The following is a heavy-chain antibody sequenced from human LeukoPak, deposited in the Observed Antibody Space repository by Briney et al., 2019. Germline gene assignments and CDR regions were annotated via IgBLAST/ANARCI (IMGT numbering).Heavy chain of an antibody. CDR1: GFTFDDYA. V-gene: IGHV3-9*01. D-gene: IGHD3-10*01. CDR2: ISWNSGGI. J-gene: IGHJ3*02. CDR3: AREAMVRGVPDAFDI. Sequence: GRSLRLSCAASGFTFDDYAIHWVRQAPGKGLEWVSGISWNSGGIGYVDSVKGRFAISRDNAKNSLYLQMNNLRAEDTAVYYCAREAMVRGVPDAFDIWGQGTVVTASS.